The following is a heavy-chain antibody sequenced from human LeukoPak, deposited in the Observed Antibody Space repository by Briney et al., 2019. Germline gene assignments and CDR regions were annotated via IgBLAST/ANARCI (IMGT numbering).Heavy chain of an antibody. Sequence: SETLSLTCTVSGGSISSYCWSWIRQPPGKGLEWIGYIYYSGSTNYNPSLKSRVTISVDTSKNQFSLKLSSVTAADTAVYYCASHSELRYFDWLSPGAEYFQHWGQGTLVTVSS. V-gene: IGHV4-59*08. CDR1: GGSISSYC. CDR3: ASHSELRYFDWLSPGAEYFQH. D-gene: IGHD3-9*01. CDR2: IYYSGST. J-gene: IGHJ1*01.